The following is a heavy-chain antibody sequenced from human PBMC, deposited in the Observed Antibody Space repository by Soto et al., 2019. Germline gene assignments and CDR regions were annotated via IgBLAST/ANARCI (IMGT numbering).Heavy chain of an antibody. V-gene: IGHV4-59*01. D-gene: IGHD6-13*01. CDR3: ARQQLLPFYYALDV. J-gene: IGHJ6*02. CDR1: GGSISGYY. CDR2: IYHRGST. Sequence: PSETLSLTCTVSGGSISGYYWSWIRQSPGKGLEYIGYIYHRGSTNYNPSLKSRVTMSVDTSRNQFSLKVNSVTAADTAVYYCARQQLLPFYYALDVWGQGTTVTVSS.